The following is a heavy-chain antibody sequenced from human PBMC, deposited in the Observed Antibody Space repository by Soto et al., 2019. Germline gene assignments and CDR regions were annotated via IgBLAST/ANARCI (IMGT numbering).Heavy chain of an antibody. CDR2: IYHSGST. V-gene: IGHV4-4*02. CDR1: GGSISSSNW. CDR3: ARGEWGSSGWYDAFDI. J-gene: IGHJ3*02. Sequence: SETLSLTCAVSGGSISSSNWWSWVRQPPGKGLEWIGEIYHSGSTNYNPSLKSRVTISVDKSKNQFSLKLSSVTAADTAVYYCARGEWGSSGWYDAFDIWGQGTMVTVSS. D-gene: IGHD6-19*01.